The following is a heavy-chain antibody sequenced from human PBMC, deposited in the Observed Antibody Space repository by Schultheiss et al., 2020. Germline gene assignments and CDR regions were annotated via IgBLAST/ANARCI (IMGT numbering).Heavy chain of an antibody. J-gene: IGHJ4*02. CDR2: IYHSGST. CDR1: GGSISSGGYS. Sequence: SETLSLTCAVSGGSISSGGYSWSWIRQPPGKGLEWIGYIYHSGSTYYNPSLKSRVTISVDTSKNQSSLKLSPVTVADTAVYYCARVSDLDYVLDYWGQGTLVTVSS. V-gene: IGHV4-30-2*01. D-gene: IGHD4-17*01. CDR3: ARVSDLDYVLDY.